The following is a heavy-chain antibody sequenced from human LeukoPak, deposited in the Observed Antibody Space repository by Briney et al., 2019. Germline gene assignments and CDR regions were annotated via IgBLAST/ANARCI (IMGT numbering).Heavy chain of an antibody. CDR1: RFTLSNYW. D-gene: IGHD6-19*01. V-gene: IGHV3-7*01. Sequence: GGSLRLSCAASRFTLSNYWMSWVRQAPGKGLEWVSNIKQDGSETYYVGSVKGRFTISRDNAKNSLSLQMNSLRAEDTAVYYCARQRGSGCLDYWGQGTLVTVSS. CDR2: IKQDGSET. CDR3: ARQRGSGCLDY. J-gene: IGHJ4*02.